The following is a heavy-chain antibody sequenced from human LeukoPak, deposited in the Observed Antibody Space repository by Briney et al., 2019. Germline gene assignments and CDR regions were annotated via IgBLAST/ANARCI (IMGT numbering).Heavy chain of an antibody. Sequence: GESLKIFCKGSGYRFNAYWIAWVRKMPGTGLEWMGIIYPDDSDTRYSPSFQGQVTISADKSVRTAYLQWSSLKASDTAMYYCARPNITSYYDSRGYDAFDVWGQGRMVTVSS. CDR3: ARPNITSYYDSRGYDAFDV. D-gene: IGHD3-22*01. CDR1: GYRFNAYW. CDR2: IYPDDSDT. J-gene: IGHJ3*01. V-gene: IGHV5-51*01.